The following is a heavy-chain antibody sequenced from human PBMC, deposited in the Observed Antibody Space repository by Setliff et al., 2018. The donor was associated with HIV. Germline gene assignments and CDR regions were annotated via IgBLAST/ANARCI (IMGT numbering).Heavy chain of an antibody. V-gene: IGHV4-31*03. CDR3: ARVWFGELSSGFDY. CDR2: IYYSGST. D-gene: IGHD3-10*01. Sequence: SETLSLTCTVSGGSISSGYYYWSWIRQHPGKGLEWIGYIYYSGSTYYNPSLKSRVTISVDTSKNQFSLRLSSVTAADTAVYYCARVWFGELSSGFDYWGQGTLVTVSS. CDR1: GGSISSGYYY. J-gene: IGHJ4*02.